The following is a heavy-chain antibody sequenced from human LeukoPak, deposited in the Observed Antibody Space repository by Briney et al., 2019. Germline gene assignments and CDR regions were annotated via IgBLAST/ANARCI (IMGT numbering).Heavy chain of an antibody. J-gene: IGHJ3*02. CDR2: IYSSGSA. D-gene: IGHD3-10*01. Sequence: SETLSLTCTVSGASINNNFWTWIRQPPGKGLEWIGYIYSSGSANYNPSLKSRVIISGDTSKNQISLNLTSVTAADTAVFYCARRSMVRGVFQAFDMWVQGTMVTVSS. CDR1: GASINNNF. CDR3: ARRSMVRGVFQAFDM. V-gene: IGHV4-59*08.